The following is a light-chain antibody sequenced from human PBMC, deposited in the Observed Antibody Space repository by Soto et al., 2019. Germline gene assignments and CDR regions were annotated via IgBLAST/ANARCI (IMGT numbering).Light chain of an antibody. CDR2: AAS. Sequence: DIQLTHYPSFLSASVGDRVTITCRASQDISDYLAWYQQRPGKAPKLLIYAASTLQSGVPSRFSGSGSGTEFTLTISSLQPEDFATYSCQQLNSYPLTFGGGTKVDIK. CDR3: QQLNSYPLT. V-gene: IGKV1-9*01. J-gene: IGKJ4*01. CDR1: QDISDY.